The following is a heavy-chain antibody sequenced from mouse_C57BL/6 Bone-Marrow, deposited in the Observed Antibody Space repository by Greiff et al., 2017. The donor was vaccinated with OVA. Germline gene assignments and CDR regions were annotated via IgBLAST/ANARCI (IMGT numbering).Heavy chain of an antibody. V-gene: IGHV1-52*01. CDR1: GYTFTSYW. Sequence: QVQLQQPGAELVRPGSSVKLSCKASGYTFTSYWMHWVKQRPIQGLEWIGNIDPSDSETHYNQKFKDKATLTVDKSSSTAYMQLSSLTSEDSAVYYCARFYYGSSYPWYCDVWGTGTTVTVSS. CDR2: IDPSDSET. J-gene: IGHJ1*03. CDR3: ARFYYGSSYPWYCDV. D-gene: IGHD1-1*01.